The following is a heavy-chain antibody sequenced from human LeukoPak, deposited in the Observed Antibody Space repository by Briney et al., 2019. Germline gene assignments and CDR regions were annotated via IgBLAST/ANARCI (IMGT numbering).Heavy chain of an antibody. J-gene: IGHJ4*02. CDR2: IKQDGSEK. Sequence: GGSLRLSCAASGFTFSAYWMTWVRQAPGKGLEWVANIKQDGSEKYYVDSVKGRFTISRDNAKNSLYLQMNSLRAEDTAVYYCARPGIAVAGTAYSDYWDQGTLVTVSS. D-gene: IGHD6-19*01. CDR1: GFTFSAYW. V-gene: IGHV3-7*01. CDR3: ARPGIAVAGTAYSDY.